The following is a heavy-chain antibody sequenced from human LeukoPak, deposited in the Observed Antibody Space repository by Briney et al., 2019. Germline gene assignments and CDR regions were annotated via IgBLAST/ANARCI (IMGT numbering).Heavy chain of an antibody. Sequence: PGRSVSPFYPPSASTSAVTTTHSVRQQPRKCRESLSLISGDGGSTYYADSVKGRFTISRDNSKNSLYLQMNSLRTEDTALYYCAKDILLRTVLGYMDVWGKGTMVTISS. CDR2: ISGDGGST. CDR1: ASTSAVTT. V-gene: IGHV3-43*02. D-gene: IGHD2-15*01. J-gene: IGHJ6*03. CDR3: AKDILLRTVLGYMDV.